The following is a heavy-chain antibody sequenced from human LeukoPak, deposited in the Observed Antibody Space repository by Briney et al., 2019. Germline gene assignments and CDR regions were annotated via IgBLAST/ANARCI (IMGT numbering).Heavy chain of an antibody. V-gene: IGHV1-3*01. CDR3: ARARALWFGSSLDY. CDR2: INAGNGNT. Sequence: ASVKVSCKASGYTSTSYAMHWVRQAPGQRLEWMGWINAGNGNTKYSQKFQGRVTITRDTSASTAYMELSSLRSEDTAVYYCARARALWFGSSLDYWGQGTLVTVSS. D-gene: IGHD3-10*01. CDR1: GYTSTSYA. J-gene: IGHJ4*02.